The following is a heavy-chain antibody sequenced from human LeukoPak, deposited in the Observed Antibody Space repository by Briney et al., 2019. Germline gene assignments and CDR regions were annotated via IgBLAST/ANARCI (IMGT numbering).Heavy chain of an antibody. Sequence: ASVTVSCKASGYTFTGYYMHWVRQAPGQGLEWMGWINPNSGGTNYTLKFQGRVTMTRDTSISTAYMELSRLRSDDTAVYYCARDSGMDYYDSSGYYYVLLRNWGQGTLITVSS. CDR1: GYTFTGYY. CDR3: ARDSGMDYYDSSGYYYVLLRN. J-gene: IGHJ4*02. V-gene: IGHV1-2*02. CDR2: INPNSGGT. D-gene: IGHD3-22*01.